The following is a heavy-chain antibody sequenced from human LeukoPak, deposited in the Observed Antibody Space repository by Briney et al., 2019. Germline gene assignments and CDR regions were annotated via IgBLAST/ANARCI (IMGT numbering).Heavy chain of an antibody. V-gene: IGHV4-59*12. D-gene: IGHD3-22*01. CDR2: IYYSGRT. J-gene: IGHJ5*02. CDR3: ARDPGEYYDSSGYYNWFDP. CDR1: GGSISSYY. Sequence: SXTLSLTCTVSGGSISSYYWSWIRQPPGKGLEWIGYIYYSGRTNYKPSLKRRVTISVDTSKNQFSLKLSSVTAADTAVYYCARDPGEYYDSSGYYNWFDPWGQGTLVTVSS.